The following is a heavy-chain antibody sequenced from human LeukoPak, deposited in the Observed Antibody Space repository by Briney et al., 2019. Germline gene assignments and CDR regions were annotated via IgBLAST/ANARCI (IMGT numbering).Heavy chain of an antibody. D-gene: IGHD2-2*01. CDR2: IWYDGSNK. CDR1: GFTFSSYG. Sequence: GGSLRLSCAASGFTFSSYGMHWVRQAPGKGLEWVAVIWYDGSNKYYADSVKGRFTISRDNSKNTLYLQMNSLRAEDTAVYYCAKDSSGNYCSSTSCPFRFDPWGQGTLVTVSS. V-gene: IGHV3-33*06. J-gene: IGHJ5*02. CDR3: AKDSSGNYCSSTSCPFRFDP.